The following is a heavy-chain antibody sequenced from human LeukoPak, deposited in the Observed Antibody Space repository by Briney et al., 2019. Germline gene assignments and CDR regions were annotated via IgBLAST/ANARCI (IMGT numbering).Heavy chain of an antibody. Sequence: GGSLRLSCAASGFTFSSYAMSWVRQSPGHGREWVSAISGSGSSTYYANSLKGRFTISRDNSKDTLYLQMNRLRAEDTAVYYCAKGDSGPPRGFGYFDYWGQGTLVTVSS. CDR2: ISGSGSST. V-gene: IGHV3-23*01. CDR1: GFTFSSYA. D-gene: IGHD5-12*01. J-gene: IGHJ4*02. CDR3: AKGDSGPPRGFGYFDY.